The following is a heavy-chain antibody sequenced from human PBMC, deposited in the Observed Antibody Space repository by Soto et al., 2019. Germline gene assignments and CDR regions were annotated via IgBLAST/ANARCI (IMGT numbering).Heavy chain of an antibody. CDR2: ISGSGGST. D-gene: IGHD3-9*01. CDR3: AKAQLRYFDWLYYYGMDV. V-gene: IGHV3-23*01. Sequence: GGSLRLSCAASGFTFSSYAMSWVRQAPGKGLEWVSAISGSGGSTYYADSVKGRFTISRDNSKNTLYLQMNSLRAEDTAVYYCAKAQLRYFDWLYYYGMDVWGQGTTVTVSS. CDR1: GFTFSSYA. J-gene: IGHJ6*02.